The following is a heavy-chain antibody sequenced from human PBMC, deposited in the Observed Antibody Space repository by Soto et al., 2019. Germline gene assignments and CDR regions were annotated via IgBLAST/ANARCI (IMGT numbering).Heavy chain of an antibody. J-gene: IGHJ4*02. CDR1: GFTFSSYA. D-gene: IGHD3-9*01. CDR2: ISYDGSNK. V-gene: IGHV3-30-3*01. Sequence: PGGSLRLSCAASGFTFSSYAMHWVRQAPGKGLEWVAVISYDGSNKYYADSVKGRFTISRDNSKNTLYLQMNSLRAEDTAVYYCASPLADYDILTGLDYWGQGTLVTVSS. CDR3: ASPLADYDILTGLDY.